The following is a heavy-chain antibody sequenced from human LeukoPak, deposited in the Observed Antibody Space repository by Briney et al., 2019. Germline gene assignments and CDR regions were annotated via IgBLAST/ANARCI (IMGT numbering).Heavy chain of an antibody. V-gene: IGHV4-39*07. CDR1: GGSISSSNHF. J-gene: IGHJ6*03. CDR3: ARRGSWYPPYYYYMDV. D-gene: IGHD6-13*01. Sequence: PLETLSLTCTVSGGSISSSNHFWGWVRQPPEKGLEWIGSIYYSGSTYYNPSLTSRVTILVDTSKNQFSLKLSSVTAADTAVYYCARRGSWYPPYYYYMDVWGKGTTDTISS. CDR2: IYYSGST.